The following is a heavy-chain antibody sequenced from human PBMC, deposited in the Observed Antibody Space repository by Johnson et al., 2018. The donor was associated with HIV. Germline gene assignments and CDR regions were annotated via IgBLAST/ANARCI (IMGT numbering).Heavy chain of an antibody. CDR1: GLTSSRYG. Sequence: QVQSVESGGGVPQPAPPPRLSSPESGLTSSRYGMHRVSQAPGKALACVAFIRYDGSHTYYADSVKGRLTISTDNSKNTLSLQMSSLRAEDTAVYYCAKVADPYCGGDCYSWLFAFDFWGHGTMVTVSS. CDR3: AKVADPYCGGDCYSWLFAFDF. V-gene: IGHV3-30*02. D-gene: IGHD2-21*02. J-gene: IGHJ3*01. CDR2: IRYDGSHT.